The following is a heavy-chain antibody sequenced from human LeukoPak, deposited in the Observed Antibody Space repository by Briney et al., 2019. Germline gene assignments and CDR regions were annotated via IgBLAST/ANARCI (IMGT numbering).Heavy chain of an antibody. J-gene: IGHJ4*02. CDR1: GFKFDDYD. Sequence: PGGSLRLSCTASGFKFDDYDMSWVRQVPGKGLEWVSGITWNGDKTGYADSVRGRFAISRDNTKKSLYLQMSSLRAEDTALYYCAKDIEAAAGYFDYWGQGTLVTVSS. CDR2: ITWNGDKT. D-gene: IGHD6-13*01. CDR3: AKDIEAAAGYFDY. V-gene: IGHV3-20*04.